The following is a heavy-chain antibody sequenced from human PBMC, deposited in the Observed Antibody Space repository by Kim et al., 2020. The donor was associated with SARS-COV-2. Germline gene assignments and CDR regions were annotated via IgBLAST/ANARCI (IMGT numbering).Heavy chain of an antibody. J-gene: IGHJ4*02. D-gene: IGHD4-17*01. CDR3: ARNYGGNSPYFDY. CDR1: GFTFSSYS. V-gene: IGHV3-21*01. CDR2: ISSSSSYI. Sequence: GGSLRLSCAASGFTFSSYSMNWVRQAPGKGLEWVSSISSSSSYIYYADSVKGRFTISRDNAKNSLYLQMNSLRAEDTAVYYCARNYGGNSPYFDYWGQGTLVTVSS.